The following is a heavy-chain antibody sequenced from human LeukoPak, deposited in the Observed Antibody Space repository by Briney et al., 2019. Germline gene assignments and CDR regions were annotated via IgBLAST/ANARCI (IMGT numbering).Heavy chain of an antibody. V-gene: IGHV3-33*01. D-gene: IGHD4-23*01. CDR1: GFTFSSYG. CDR3: ARFDYGGNLGFDY. J-gene: IGHJ4*02. CDR2: IWYDGSNK. Sequence: PGGSLRLSCAAPGFTFSSYGMHWVRQAPGKGLEWVAVIWYDGSNKYYADSVKGRFTISRDNSKNTLYLQMNSLRAEDTAVYYCARFDYGGNLGFDYWGQGTLVTVSS.